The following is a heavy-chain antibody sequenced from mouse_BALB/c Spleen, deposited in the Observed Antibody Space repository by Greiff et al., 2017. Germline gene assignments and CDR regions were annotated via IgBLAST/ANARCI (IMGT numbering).Heavy chain of an antibody. Sequence: EVMLVESGAELVKPGASVKLSCTASGFNIKDTYMHWVKQRPEQGLEWIGRIDPANGNTKYDPKFQGKATITADTSSNTAYLQLSSLTSEDTAVYYCARGDYGYVYYFDYWGQGTTLTVSS. J-gene: IGHJ2*01. CDR2: IDPANGNT. V-gene: IGHV14-3*02. D-gene: IGHD1-2*01. CDR1: GFNIKDTY. CDR3: ARGDYGYVYYFDY.